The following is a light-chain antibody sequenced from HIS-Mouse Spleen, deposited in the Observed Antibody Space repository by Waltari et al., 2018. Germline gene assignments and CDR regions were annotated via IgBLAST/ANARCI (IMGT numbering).Light chain of an antibody. J-gene: IGLJ3*02. CDR1: SLRSYY. Sequence: SSELTQDPAVSVALGQTVRITCQGDSLRSYYASWYQQKPGQAPVLVIYGKNNRPSGIPDRFSGSSSGNTASLTITGAQAEDEADYYCNSRDSSGNRVFGGGTKLTLL. CDR3: NSRDSSGNRV. V-gene: IGLV3-19*01. CDR2: GKN.